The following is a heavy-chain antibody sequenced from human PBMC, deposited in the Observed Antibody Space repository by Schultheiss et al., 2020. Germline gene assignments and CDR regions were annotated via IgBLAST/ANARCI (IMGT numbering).Heavy chain of an antibody. CDR2: IYYSGST. Sequence: SETLSLTCTVSGGSISSSSYYWGWIRQPPGKGLEWIGSIYYSGSTYYNPSLKSRVTISVDTSKNQFSLKLSSVTAADTAVYYCARVGYGYSYGLRGREALKYYFDYWGQGTLVTVSS. CDR1: GGSISSSSYY. CDR3: ARVGYGYSYGLRGREALKYYFDY. V-gene: IGHV4-39*07. D-gene: IGHD5-18*01. J-gene: IGHJ4*02.